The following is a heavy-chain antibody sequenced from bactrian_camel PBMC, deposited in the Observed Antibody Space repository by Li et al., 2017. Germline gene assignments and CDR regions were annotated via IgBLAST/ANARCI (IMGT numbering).Heavy chain of an antibody. CDR2: IRSDSATT. V-gene: IGHV3S40*01. CDR1: GVTFTTYY. Sequence: VQLVESGGGLAQPGGSLRLSCVASGVTFTTYYMAWVRQAPGKGLEWVASIRSDSATTYYADSVKGRFTISQDGAKNTLYLHMNNLKPEDTAMYHCAASGGQLGRWCYEFPVNWVSWLYNWGQGTQVTVS. CDR3: AASGGQLGRWCYEFPVNWVSWLYN. J-gene: IGHJ4*01. D-gene: IGHD3*01.